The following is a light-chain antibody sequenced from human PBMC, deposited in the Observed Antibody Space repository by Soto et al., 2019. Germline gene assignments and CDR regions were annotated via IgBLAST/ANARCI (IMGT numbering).Light chain of an antibody. J-gene: IGLJ2*01. CDR2: EVI. V-gene: IGLV2-14*01. CDR3: SSYTTSSALV. CDR1: SSDVGGYDY. Sequence: QSALTQSASVSGSPGQSITIPCTGTSSDVGGYDYVSWYQQHPGKVPKLIIYEVIKRPSGVSHRFSGSKSGNTASLTISGLQTEDEADYYCSSYTTSSALVFGRGTK.